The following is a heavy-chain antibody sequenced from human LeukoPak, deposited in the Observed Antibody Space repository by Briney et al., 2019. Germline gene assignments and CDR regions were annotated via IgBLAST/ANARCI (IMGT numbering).Heavy chain of an antibody. D-gene: IGHD1-26*01. Sequence: SETLSLTCAVSGYSISSVYYWGWIRRPPGEGLEWIGTIDHSGSTYYNPSLKSRVTLSVDTSKNHFSLNLRSVTAADTAFYYCARNGGYGKFDYWGQGTLVTVSS. CDR3: ARNGGYGKFDY. J-gene: IGHJ4*02. V-gene: IGHV4-38-2*01. CDR1: GYSISSVYY. CDR2: IDHSGST.